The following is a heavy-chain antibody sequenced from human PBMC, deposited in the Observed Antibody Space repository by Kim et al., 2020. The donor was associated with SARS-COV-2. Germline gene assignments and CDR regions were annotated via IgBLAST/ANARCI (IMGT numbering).Heavy chain of an antibody. D-gene: IGHD6-19*01. CDR1: GGSISSGSYY. CDR2: IYTSGST. J-gene: IGHJ4*02. CDR3: AREGIAVAGPDN. Sequence: SETLSLTCTVSGGSISSGSYYWSWIRQPAGKGLEWIGRIYTSGSTNYNPPLKSLVTISVDTTKNQFSLKLSSVTAADTAVYYCAREGIAVAGPDNWGQGTLVTVSS. V-gene: IGHV4-61*02.